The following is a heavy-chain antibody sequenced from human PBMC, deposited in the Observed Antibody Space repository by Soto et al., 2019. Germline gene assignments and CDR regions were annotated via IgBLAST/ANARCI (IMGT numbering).Heavy chain of an antibody. V-gene: IGHV1-18*01. CDR3: ARFLTIVWSGYYDETYGMDV. Sequence: ASVKVSCKASGYTFTSYGISWVRQAPGQGLEWMGWISAYNGNTNYAQKLQGRVTMTTDTSTSTAYMELRSLRSDDTAVYYCARFLTIVWSGYYDETYGMDVWGQGTLVTVSS. D-gene: IGHD3-3*01. J-gene: IGHJ6*02. CDR2: ISAYNGNT. CDR1: GYTFTSYG.